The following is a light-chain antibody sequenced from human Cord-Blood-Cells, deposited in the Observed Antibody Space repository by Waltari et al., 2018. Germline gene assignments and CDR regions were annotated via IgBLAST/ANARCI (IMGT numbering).Light chain of an antibody. V-gene: IGLV2-8*01. J-gene: IGLJ2*01. CDR2: EVS. CDR1: SSDVGGYNY. CDR3: SSYAGSNNFVV. Sequence: QSALTQPPSASGSPGPSVTIPCPGTSSDVGGYNYVSWYQQHPGKAPKLMIYEVSQRRSGVPDRFSGSKSGDTASLTVSGLQAEDEADYYCSSYAGSNNFVVFGGGTKLTVL.